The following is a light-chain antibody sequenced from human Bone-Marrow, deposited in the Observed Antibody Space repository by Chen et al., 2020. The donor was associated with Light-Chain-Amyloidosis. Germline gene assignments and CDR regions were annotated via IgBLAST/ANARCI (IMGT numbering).Light chain of an antibody. Sequence: DIVMSPSRPSLSVPPAGRATLSCRASQSVSSKLAWYQQNPGQAHRLLIYGASTRATGIAARFSGSGSGKEFNLTISSLQSEDFAVYYCQQYNNWHRTFGQGTKVEIQ. J-gene: IGKJ1*01. CDR1: QSVSSK. CDR3: QQYNNWHRT. CDR2: GAS. V-gene: IGKV3-15*01.